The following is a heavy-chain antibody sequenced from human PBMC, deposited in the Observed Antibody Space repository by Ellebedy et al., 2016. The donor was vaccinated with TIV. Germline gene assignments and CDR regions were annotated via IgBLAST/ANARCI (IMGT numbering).Heavy chain of an antibody. CDR3: ARVGYYYGMDV. CDR2: ISYDGSNK. CDR1: GFTFSSYA. Sequence: PGGSLRLSCAASGFTFSSYAMHWVRQAPGKGLEWVAVISYDGSNKYYAASVKGRFTITRDNSKNTLYLQMNSLRAEDTAGYYCARVGYYYGMDVWGQGTTVTVSS. V-gene: IGHV3-30*01. J-gene: IGHJ6*02.